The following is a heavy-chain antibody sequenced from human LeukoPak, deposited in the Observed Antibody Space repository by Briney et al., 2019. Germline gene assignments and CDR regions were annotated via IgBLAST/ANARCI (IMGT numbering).Heavy chain of an antibody. CDR1: GGSIGSNNYY. D-gene: IGHD6-6*01. CDR2: IYYDGRT. CDR3: ARHRGSSSEFDP. J-gene: IGHJ5*02. V-gene: IGHV4-39*01. Sequence: PSETLSLTCTVSGGSIGSNNYYWGWMRQPPGKGLEWIGHIYYDGRTYYNPSLKSRVTMSVDTSKNQFSLKVSSVTAADTAVYYCARHRGSSSEFDPWGLGTLVTISS.